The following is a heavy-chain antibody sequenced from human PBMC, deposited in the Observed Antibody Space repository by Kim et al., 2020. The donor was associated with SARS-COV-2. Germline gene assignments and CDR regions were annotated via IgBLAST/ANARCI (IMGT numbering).Heavy chain of an antibody. J-gene: IGHJ4*02. D-gene: IGHD6-13*01. CDR2: ISGSGDYT. CDR3: AKGQVLVQDSYYDS. Sequence: GGSLRLSCAASGFAFSSYAMTWVRQTPGKGLEWVSAISGSGDYTFYTDSVKGRFTISRDNSKNTIYLQLNNLRAEDTALYKCAKGQVLVQDSYYDSWGQG. V-gene: IGHV3-23*01. CDR1: GFAFSSYA.